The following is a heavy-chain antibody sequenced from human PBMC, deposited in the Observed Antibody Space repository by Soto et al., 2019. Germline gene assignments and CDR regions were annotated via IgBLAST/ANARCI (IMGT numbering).Heavy chain of an antibody. CDR2: IYPGDSDT. CDR3: ERHISNFRYYYSAMDV. Sequence: PGESLKISCKGSGYTFTDYWIGWVRQLPGKGLEWMGIIYPGDSDTRYSPSFQGHVTITVDKSTNTAYLQWNTLRDSDTAMYYCERHISNFRYYYSAMDVWGQGTTVTVSS. CDR1: GYTFTDYW. J-gene: IGHJ6*02. D-gene: IGHD4-4*01. V-gene: IGHV5-51*01.